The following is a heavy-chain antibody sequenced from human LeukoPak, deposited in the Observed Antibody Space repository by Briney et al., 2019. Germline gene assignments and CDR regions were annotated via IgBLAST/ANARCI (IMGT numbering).Heavy chain of an antibody. J-gene: IGHJ4*02. Sequence: GGSLRLSCAASGFTFSSYGMHWVRQAPGKGLEWVAFIRYDGSNKYYADSVKGRFTISRDNARNSLFLQMNSLRAEDTAIYYCTRDRPLSGYDFDSWGRGTLVTVSS. CDR3: TRDRPLSGYDFDS. CDR1: GFTFSSYG. D-gene: IGHD5-12*01. V-gene: IGHV3-30*02. CDR2: IRYDGSNK.